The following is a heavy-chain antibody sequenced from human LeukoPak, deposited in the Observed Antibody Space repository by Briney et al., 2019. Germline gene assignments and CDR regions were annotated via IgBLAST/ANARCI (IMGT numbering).Heavy chain of an antibody. D-gene: IGHD3-9*01. J-gene: IGHJ4*02. CDR3: ARDEGLLTRYFFDY. CDR1: GFTFDDYA. V-gene: IGHV3-9*01. Sequence: QPGGSLRLSCAASGFTFDDYAMHWVRQAPGKGLEWVSGISWNSGSIGYVDSVKGRFTISRDNAKNSLYLQVNSLRPEDTAVYYCARDEGLLTRYFFDYWGPGTLVTVSS. CDR2: ISWNSGSI.